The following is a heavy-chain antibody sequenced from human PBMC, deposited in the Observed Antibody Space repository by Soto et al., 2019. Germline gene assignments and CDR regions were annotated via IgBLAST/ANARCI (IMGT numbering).Heavy chain of an antibody. Sequence: SETLSLTCAVYGGSFSGYYWSWIRQPPGKGLEWIGEINHSGSTNYNPSLKSRVTISVDTSKNQFSLKLSSVTAADTAVYYCARLKAVRIQLWTPRVRFDYLGQGTLVTVSS. J-gene: IGHJ4*02. CDR3: ARLKAVRIQLWTPRVRFDY. V-gene: IGHV4-34*01. D-gene: IGHD5-18*01. CDR1: GGSFSGYY. CDR2: INHSGST.